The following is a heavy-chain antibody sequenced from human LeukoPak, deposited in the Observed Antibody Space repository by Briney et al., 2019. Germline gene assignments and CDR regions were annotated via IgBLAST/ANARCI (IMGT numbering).Heavy chain of an antibody. J-gene: IGHJ5*02. V-gene: IGHV1-18*01. CDR2: VSANTGST. D-gene: IGHD3-22*01. CDR1: GYTFTNNG. Sequence: SLKVSCKASGYTFTNNGLTWVRQATGQGIEWMGWVSANTGSTNYAPKFQGRVTMTTDTFTNTAYMELRSLRSDDTAVYYCAKPRNYYDNGGYYHYFDPWGQGTLVTVS. CDR3: AKPRNYYDNGGYYHYFDP.